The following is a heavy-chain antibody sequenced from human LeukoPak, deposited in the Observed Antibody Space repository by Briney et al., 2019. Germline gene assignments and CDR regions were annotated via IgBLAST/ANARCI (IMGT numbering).Heavy chain of an antibody. CDR3: ANVVVATEDDAFDI. D-gene: IGHD5-12*01. CDR2: ISYDGSNK. Sequence: GRSLRLSCAASGLTFSSYGMHWVRQAPGKGLEWVAVISYDGSNKYYADSVKGRFTISRDNSKNTLYLQMNSLRAEDTAVYYCANVVVATEDDAFDIWGQGTMVTVSS. CDR1: GLTFSSYG. V-gene: IGHV3-30*18. J-gene: IGHJ3*02.